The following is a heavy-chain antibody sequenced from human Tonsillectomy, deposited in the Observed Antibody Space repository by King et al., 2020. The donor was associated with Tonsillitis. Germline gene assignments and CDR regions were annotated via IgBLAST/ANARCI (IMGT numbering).Heavy chain of an antibody. Sequence: VQLVQSGGGVVQPGRSLRLSCAASGFIFSSYGMHWVRQAPGKGLEWVAVISYDGSSTYYPDSVKGRFTISRDNSKNTLYLQMNSLRAEDTSVYYCAKAFNWNDVTSAFDIWGQGTMVTVSS. V-gene: IGHV3-30*18. J-gene: IGHJ3*02. CDR3: AKAFNWNDVTSAFDI. D-gene: IGHD1-20*01. CDR1: GFIFSSYG. CDR2: ISYDGSST.